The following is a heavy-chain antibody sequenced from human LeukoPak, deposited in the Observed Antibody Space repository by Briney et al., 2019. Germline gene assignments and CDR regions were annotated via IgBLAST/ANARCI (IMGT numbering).Heavy chain of an antibody. J-gene: IGHJ4*02. CDR3: AKGVKGWTSFDY. CDR1: GFNFGSYS. Sequence: GGSLRLSCAASGFNFGSYSMTWVRQAPGKGLEWVSVISADSATTFYADSVKGRFTISRDNSKNTLYLQMNSLRAGDTAVYYCAKGVKGWTSFDYWGQGTLVTVSS. CDR2: ISADSATT. D-gene: IGHD2-15*01. V-gene: IGHV3-23*01.